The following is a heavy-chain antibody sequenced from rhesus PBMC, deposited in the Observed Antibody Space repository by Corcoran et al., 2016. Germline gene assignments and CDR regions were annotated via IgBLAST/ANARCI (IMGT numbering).Heavy chain of an antibody. J-gene: IGHJ4*01. CDR1: GGSISSSY. V-gene: IGHV4-169*01. D-gene: IGHD2-21*01. CDR2: IYGNGSST. Sequence: QLQLQESGPGSVKPSETLSVTCAVSGGSISSSYWSWLRQAPRKGLEWIGYIYGNGSSTKYNPSLKSRVTMSVDTSKNKLTLKLSSVTTADTAMYYCARGRGNTVLVGEYWGQGVLVTVSS. CDR3: ARGRGNTVLVGEY.